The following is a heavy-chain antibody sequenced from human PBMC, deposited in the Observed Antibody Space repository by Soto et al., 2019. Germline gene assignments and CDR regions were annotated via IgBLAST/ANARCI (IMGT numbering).Heavy chain of an antibody. CDR1: GGTFSSYT. D-gene: IGHD3-10*01. V-gene: IGHV1-69*02. CDR3: ASTITMVRGVIFYGWFDP. CDR2: IIPILGMA. Sequence: SVKVSCKASGGTFSSYTISWVRQAPGQGLEWMGRIIPILGMANYAQKFQGRVTITADKSTSTAYMELSSLRSEDTAVYYCASTITMVRGVIFYGWFDPWGQGTLVTVSS. J-gene: IGHJ5*02.